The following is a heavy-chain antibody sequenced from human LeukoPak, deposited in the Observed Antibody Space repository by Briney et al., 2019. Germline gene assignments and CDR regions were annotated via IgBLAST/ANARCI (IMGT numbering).Heavy chain of an antibody. Sequence: SETLSLTCTVSGGPINSGGDSWSWIRQPPGKGLEWIGHIYHSGSPYHSPSLRSRVTMSLDRSKNQFSLKLTSVTAADTAVYYCAREVDYFDSSGYYHYYFDSWGQGTLVTVSS. CDR3: AREVDYFDSSGYYHYYFDS. D-gene: IGHD3-22*01. J-gene: IGHJ4*02. V-gene: IGHV4-30-2*01. CDR1: GGPINSGGDS. CDR2: IYHSGSP.